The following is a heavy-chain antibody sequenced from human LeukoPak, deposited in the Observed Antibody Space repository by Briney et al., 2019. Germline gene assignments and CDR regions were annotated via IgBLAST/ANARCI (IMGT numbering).Heavy chain of an antibody. CDR1: GYTFTNYG. CDR2: IIAYNGNT. Sequence: ASVKVSFKASGYTFTNYGIRWVRQAPGQGLEWMGWIIAYNGNTNYPQKLQGRVTMTTDTSTSTAYMELRSLRSDDTAVYYCARDEYCSSTSCSSPPDYDYYMDVWGKVTTVTVSS. J-gene: IGHJ6*03. D-gene: IGHD2-2*01. V-gene: IGHV1-18*01. CDR3: ARDEYCSSTSCSSPPDYDYYMDV.